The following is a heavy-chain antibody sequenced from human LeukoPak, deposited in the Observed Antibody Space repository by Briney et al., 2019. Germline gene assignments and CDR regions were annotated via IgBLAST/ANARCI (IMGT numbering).Heavy chain of an antibody. Sequence: PSETLSLTCTVSGASISGYYWRWIRQPPGKGLEWIGYMHSTGSTNQNPSLKSRVTMSVDASKNQFSLKLTSVTAADTAVYYCARYHCPTDICDGFDYWGLGTLVTVST. CDR3: ARYHCPTDICDGFDY. J-gene: IGHJ4*02. D-gene: IGHD2-8*01. CDR2: MHSTGST. V-gene: IGHV4-59*01. CDR1: GASISGYY.